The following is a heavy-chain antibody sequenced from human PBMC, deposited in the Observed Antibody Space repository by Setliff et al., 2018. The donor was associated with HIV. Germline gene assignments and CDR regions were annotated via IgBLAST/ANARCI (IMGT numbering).Heavy chain of an antibody. CDR2: SSGTGKTT. V-gene: IGHV3-23*01. Sequence: PGGSLRLSCAASGFTFSSYAMSWVRQAPGKVLEWVSGSSGTGKTTYYADSVKGRFTISRDDSKNTLYLQMNSLIVEDTAVYYCAIDFPASAFYLSSALLTNCWGQGTLVTVSS. CDR3: AIDFPASAFYLSSALLTNC. J-gene: IGHJ4*02. CDR1: GFTFSSYA. D-gene: IGHD3-22*01.